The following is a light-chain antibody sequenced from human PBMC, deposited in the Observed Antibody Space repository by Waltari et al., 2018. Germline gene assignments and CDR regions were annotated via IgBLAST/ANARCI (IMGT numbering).Light chain of an antibody. J-gene: IGLJ2*01. CDR2: DVS. Sequence: QSALTQPASVSGSPGQSCTIPCTGTSSDVGGYNYVSWYQQHPGKAPKLMIYDVSKRPPGVSNRFSGSKSGNTASLTISGLQAEDEADYYCSSYTSSSSVVFGGGTKLTVL. V-gene: IGLV2-14*01. CDR3: SSYTSSSSVV. CDR1: SSDVGGYNY.